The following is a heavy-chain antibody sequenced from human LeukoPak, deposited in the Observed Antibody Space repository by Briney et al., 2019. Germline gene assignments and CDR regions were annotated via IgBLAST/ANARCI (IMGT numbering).Heavy chain of an antibody. CDR3: ARGYFHGSIDY. V-gene: IGHV3-74*01. CDR2: IESDGAST. CDR1: GFTFSTYW. J-gene: IGHJ4*02. D-gene: IGHD5-18*01. Sequence: GGSLRLSCAASGFTFSTYWLHWVRQAPGKGLVWVSRIESDGASTTYADSVKGRFTISRDNAKNTLYLQMNRLRAEHTAVYYCARGYFHGSIDYWGQGTLVTVSS.